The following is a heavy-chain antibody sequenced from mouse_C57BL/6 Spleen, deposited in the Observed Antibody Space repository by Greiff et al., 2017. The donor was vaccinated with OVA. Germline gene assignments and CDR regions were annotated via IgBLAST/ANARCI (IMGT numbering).Heavy chain of an antibody. CDR3: TRSDGSSYGDAMDY. J-gene: IGHJ4*01. Sequence: VKLQQSGAELVRPGASVTLSCKASGYTFTDYEMHWVKQTPVHGLEWIGAIDPETGGTAYNQKFKGKAILTADKSSSTAYMELRSLTSEDSAVYYCTRSDGSSYGDAMDYWGQGTSVTVSS. D-gene: IGHD1-1*01. CDR2: IDPETGGT. CDR1: GYTFTDYE. V-gene: IGHV1-15*01.